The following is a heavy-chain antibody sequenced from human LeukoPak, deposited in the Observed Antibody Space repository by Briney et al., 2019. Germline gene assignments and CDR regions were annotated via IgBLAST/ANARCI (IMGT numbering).Heavy chain of an antibody. D-gene: IGHD6-19*01. CDR2: ISSGTGYI. CDR1: GFTFSSYT. CDR3: ARAYSSGCFLFDY. Sequence: GGSLRLSCAASGFTFSSYTMNWVRQAPGKGLEWVSSISSGTGYIYYADSVRGRFTISRDNAKNSLYLQMVSLRAEDMAVYFCARAYSSGCFLFDYWGQGTLVTVSS. V-gene: IGHV3-21*01. J-gene: IGHJ4*02.